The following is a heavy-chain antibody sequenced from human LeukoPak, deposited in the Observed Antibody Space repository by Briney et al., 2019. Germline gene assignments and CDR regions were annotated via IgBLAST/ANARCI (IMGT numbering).Heavy chain of an antibody. J-gene: IGHJ6*02. CDR3: VKDQQYTLGGYYGMDV. D-gene: IGHD3-10*01. CDR1: GYPHRRYA. Sequence: GRSLSLPHSASGYPHRRYAMHWVREAPGKGRDYVSDISSNGGRTYYSDSVQGRLTISRDNSKNRLYIQMSSLRAEDTAVYFCVKDQQYTLGGYYGMDVWGQGTTVTVSS. V-gene: IGHV3-64*05. CDR2: ISSNGGRT.